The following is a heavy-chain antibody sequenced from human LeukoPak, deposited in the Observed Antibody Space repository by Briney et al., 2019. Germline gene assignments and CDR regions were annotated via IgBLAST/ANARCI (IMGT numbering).Heavy chain of an antibody. V-gene: IGHV4-30-4*01. D-gene: IGHD6-6*01. CDR2: IYYSGST. CDR1: GGSISSGDYY. CDR3: ARDGGRSIAALYNWFDP. J-gene: IGHJ5*02. Sequence: PSQTLSLTCTVSGGSISSGDYYWSWIRQPPGKGLEWIGYIYYSGSTYYNPSLKSRVTISVDTSKNQFSLKLSSVTAADTAVYYCARDGGRSIAALYNWFDPWGQGTLVTVSS.